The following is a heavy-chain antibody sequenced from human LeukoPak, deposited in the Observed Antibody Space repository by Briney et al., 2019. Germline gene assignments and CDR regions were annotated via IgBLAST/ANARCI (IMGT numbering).Heavy chain of an antibody. CDR1: GGTFSSYA. CDR3: ARDYSSGWPNFDY. CDR2: IIPIFGTA. V-gene: IGHV1-69*13. J-gene: IGHJ4*02. D-gene: IGHD6-19*01. Sequence: ASVKVSCKASGGTFSSYAISWVRQAPGQGLEWMGGIIPIFGTANYAQKFQGRVTITADESTSTAYMELSSLRSEDTAVYYCARDYSSGWPNFDYWGQGTLVTVSS.